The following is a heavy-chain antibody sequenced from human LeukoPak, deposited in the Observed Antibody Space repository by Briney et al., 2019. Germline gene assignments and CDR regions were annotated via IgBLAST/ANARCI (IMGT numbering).Heavy chain of an antibody. CDR1: GGTFGSYA. D-gene: IGHD3-22*01. V-gene: IGHV1-69*04. CDR3: ARETYYYDSSGYQNYYYYYGMDV. CDR2: IIPILGIA. J-gene: IGHJ6*02. Sequence: SVKVSCKASGGTFGSYAISWVRQAPGQGLEWMGRIIPILGIANYAQKFQGRVTITADKSTSTAYMELSSLRSEDTAVYYCARETYYYDSSGYQNYYYYYGMDVWGQGTTVTVSS.